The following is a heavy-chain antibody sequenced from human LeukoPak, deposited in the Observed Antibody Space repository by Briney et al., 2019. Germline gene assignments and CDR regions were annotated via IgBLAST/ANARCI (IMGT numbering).Heavy chain of an antibody. CDR1: GGSISSYY. CDR3: ARDIVVVVAATPTVTTAA. CDR2: IYTSGST. V-gene: IGHV4-4*09. D-gene: IGHD2-15*01. J-gene: IGHJ5*02. Sequence: SETLSLTCTVSGGSISSYYWSWIRQPPGKGLEWIGYIYTSGSTNYNPSLKSRVTISVDTSKNQFSLKLSSVTAADTAVYYCARDIVVVVAATPTVTTAAWGQGTLVTVSS.